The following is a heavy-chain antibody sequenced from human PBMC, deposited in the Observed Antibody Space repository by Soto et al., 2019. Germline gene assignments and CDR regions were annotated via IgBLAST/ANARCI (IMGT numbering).Heavy chain of an antibody. D-gene: IGHD3-3*01. CDR2: IKQDGSEK. V-gene: IGHV3-7*01. J-gene: IGHJ4*02. CDR3: ARSPLGSWSGKFDY. CDR1: GFTFSSYW. Sequence: EVQLVESGGGLVQPGGSLRLSCAASGFTFSSYWMSWVRQAPGKGLEWVANIKQDGSEKYYVDSVKGRFTISRDNAKNSLYLQMKSLRAEDTAVYYCARSPLGSWSGKFDYWGQGTLVTVSS.